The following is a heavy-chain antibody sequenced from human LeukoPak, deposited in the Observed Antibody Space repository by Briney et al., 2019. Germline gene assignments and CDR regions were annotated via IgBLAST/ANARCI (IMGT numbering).Heavy chain of an antibody. CDR2: ISWNSGSI. CDR3: AKDMGSSGYSRKHRAYYYYGMDV. J-gene: IGHJ6*02. D-gene: IGHD3-3*01. V-gene: IGHV3-9*01. CDR1: GFTFDDYA. Sequence: PGGSLRLSCAASGFTFDDYAMHWVRQAPGKGLEWVSGISWNSGSIGYADSVKGRFTISRDNAKNSLYLQMNSLRAEDTALYYCAKDMGSSGYSRKHRAYYYYGMDVWGQGTTVTVSS.